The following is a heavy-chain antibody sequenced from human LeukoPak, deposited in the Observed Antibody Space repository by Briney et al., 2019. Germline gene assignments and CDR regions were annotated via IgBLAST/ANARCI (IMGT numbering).Heavy chain of an antibody. D-gene: IGHD5-12*01. CDR3: ARGYSGYDRYFYY. CDR1: GGSISSYY. CDR2: IYYSGST. Sequence: SETLSLTCTVSGGSISSYYWSWIRQPPGKGLEWIGYIYYSGSTNYNPSLKSRVTISVDTSKNQFSLKLSSVTAADTAVYYCARGYSGYDRYFYYWGQGTLVTVSS. J-gene: IGHJ4*02. V-gene: IGHV4-59*08.